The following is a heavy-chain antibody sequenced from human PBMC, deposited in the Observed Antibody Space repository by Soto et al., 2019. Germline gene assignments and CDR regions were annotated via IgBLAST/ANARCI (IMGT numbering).Heavy chain of an antibody. V-gene: IGHV3-30-3*01. Sequence: QVQLVESGGGVVQPGRSLRLSCAASGFTFSSYAMHWVRQAPGKGLEWVAVMSYDGSNKYYADSVKGRFTISRDNSKNKVNMKVNSQRAEDTAVYYCARDKSPYSSGCHNSHFDYWGQGTLVSVSS. CDR2: MSYDGSNK. D-gene: IGHD6-19*01. CDR1: GFTFSSYA. CDR3: ARDKSPYSSGCHNSHFDY. J-gene: IGHJ4*02.